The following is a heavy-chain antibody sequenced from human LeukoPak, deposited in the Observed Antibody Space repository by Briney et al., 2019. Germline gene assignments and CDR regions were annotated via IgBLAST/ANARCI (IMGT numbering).Heavy chain of an antibody. CDR2: IYYTRST. Sequence: SETLSLTCTVSGGSISSSSYYWGWIRQPPGKGLEWIGSIYYTRSTYYNPSLKSRVTISVDTSKNQFSLKLTSVTAADTAVYYCARGVTMIVVVVHDWYFDLWGRGTLVTVSS. V-gene: IGHV4-39*01. CDR1: GGSISSSSYY. CDR3: ARGVTMIVVVVHDWYFDL. J-gene: IGHJ2*01. D-gene: IGHD3-22*01.